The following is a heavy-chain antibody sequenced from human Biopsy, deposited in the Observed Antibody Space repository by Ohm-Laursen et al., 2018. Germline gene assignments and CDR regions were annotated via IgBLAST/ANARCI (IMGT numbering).Heavy chain of an antibody. D-gene: IGHD3-3*01. Sequence: SVSASCQVAGRTFSNYAISWVRQAPGDGLGWMGGIIAVSGLVNYAPKFQGRVSITADKSTTTAYMELSNLKSEDTAVYYRATPFQYYDSWGGYPPFDHWGQGTLVTVSS. V-gene: IGHV1-69*10. CDR1: GRTFSNYA. CDR3: ATPFQYYDSWGGYPPFDH. J-gene: IGHJ4*02. CDR2: IIAVSGLV.